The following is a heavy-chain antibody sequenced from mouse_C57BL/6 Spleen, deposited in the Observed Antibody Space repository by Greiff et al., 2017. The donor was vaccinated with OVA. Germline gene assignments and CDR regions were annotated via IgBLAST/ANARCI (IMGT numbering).Heavy chain of an antibody. CDR3: ARGDDRDYAMDY. CDR2: IWSGGST. J-gene: IGHJ4*01. V-gene: IGHV2-2*01. D-gene: IGHD2-14*01. Sequence: VQLQQSGPGLVQPSQSLSITCTVSGFSLTSYGVHWVRQSPGKGLEWLGVIWSGGSTDYNAAFISRLSISKDNSKSQVFFKMNSLQADDTAIYYCARGDDRDYAMDYWGQGTSVTVSS. CDR1: GFSLTSYG.